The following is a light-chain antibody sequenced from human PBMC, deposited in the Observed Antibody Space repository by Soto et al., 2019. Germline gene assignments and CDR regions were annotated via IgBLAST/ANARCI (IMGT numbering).Light chain of an antibody. Sequence: EVVLTQSPGTLSLSPGARATLSCRASQSVSTNLAWYQHKPGQAPRLLIYGASSRATGIPARFSGSGSGTEFTLTISSLQSEDFAEYHCQQYNNWPQTFGQGTKVDIK. CDR2: GAS. CDR3: QQYNNWPQT. J-gene: IGKJ1*01. CDR1: QSVSTN. V-gene: IGKV3D-15*01.